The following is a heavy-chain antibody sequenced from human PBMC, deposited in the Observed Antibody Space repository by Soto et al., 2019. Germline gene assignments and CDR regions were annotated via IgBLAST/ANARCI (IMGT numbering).Heavy chain of an antibody. CDR3: ARESRYCSGGSCYFLPGIDY. CDR2: IIPIFGTA. J-gene: IGHJ4*02. CDR1: GGTFSSYA. Sequence: QVQLVQSGAEVKKPRSSVKVSCKASGGTFSSYAISWVRQAPGQGLEWMGGIIPIFGTANYAQKFQGRVTITADESTSTAYVELSRLRSEATAVYYCARESRYCSGGSCYFLPGIDYWGQGTRVTGSS. V-gene: IGHV1-69*12. D-gene: IGHD2-15*01.